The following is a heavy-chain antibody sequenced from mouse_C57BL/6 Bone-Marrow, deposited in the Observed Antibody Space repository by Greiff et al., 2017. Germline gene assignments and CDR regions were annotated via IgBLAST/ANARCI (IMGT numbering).Heavy chain of an antibody. CDR2: IDPSDSYT. J-gene: IGHJ4*01. CDR3: ARCTTVVAYYAMDY. CDR1: GYTFTSYW. V-gene: IGHV1-69*01. Sequence: VQLQQPGAELVMPGASVKLSCKASGYTFTSYWMHWVKQRPGQGLEWIGEIDPSDSYTNYNQKFKGKSTLTVDKSSSTAYMQLSSLTSEDSAVYYCARCTTVVAYYAMDYWGQGTSVTVSS. D-gene: IGHD1-1*01.